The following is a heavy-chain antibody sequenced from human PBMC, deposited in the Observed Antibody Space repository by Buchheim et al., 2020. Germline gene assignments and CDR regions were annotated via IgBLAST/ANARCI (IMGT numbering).Heavy chain of an antibody. D-gene: IGHD2-15*01. CDR1: GFTFSDYY. CDR2: ISSSGTTI. J-gene: IGHJ6*02. CDR3: AGGLEYCSGSNCYANYYYYGMDV. V-gene: IGHV3-11*01. Sequence: QVQLVESGGGLVKPGGSLRLSCAASGFTFSDYYMSWIRQAPGKGLEWVSYISSSGTTIYYADSVKGRFTISRDNAKNSLYLQMNSLRAEDTAVYYCAGGLEYCSGSNCYANYYYYGMDVWGQGTT.